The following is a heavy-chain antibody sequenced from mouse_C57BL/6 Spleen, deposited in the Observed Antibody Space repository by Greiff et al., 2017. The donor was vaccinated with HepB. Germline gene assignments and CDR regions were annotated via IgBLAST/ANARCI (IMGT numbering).Heavy chain of an antibody. CDR3: ARLGGSSYSDYFDY. J-gene: IGHJ2*01. Sequence: VRLQQSGAELVKPGASVKISCKASGYAFSSYWMNWVKQRPGKGLEWIGQIYPGDGDTNYNGKFKGEATLTADKSSSTAYMQLSSLTSEDSAVYFCARLGGSSYSDYFDYWGQGTTLTVSS. D-gene: IGHD1-1*01. CDR1: GYAFSSYW. CDR2: IYPGDGDT. V-gene: IGHV1-80*01.